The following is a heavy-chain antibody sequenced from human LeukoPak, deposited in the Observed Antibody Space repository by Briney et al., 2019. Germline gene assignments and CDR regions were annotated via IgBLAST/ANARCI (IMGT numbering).Heavy chain of an antibody. Sequence: ASVAVSCKASGFTFSSSDVQWVRQARGQRLEWIGWIVVGSGNTDYAQKFQERVTFTRDMSTSTAYMELSSLRSEDTAVYYCAARPDNFWSGYYGAGLYDYWGQGTLVTVSS. CDR2: IVVGSGNT. CDR1: GFTFSSSD. D-gene: IGHD3-3*01. CDR3: AARPDNFWSGYYGAGLYDY. J-gene: IGHJ4*02. V-gene: IGHV1-58*01.